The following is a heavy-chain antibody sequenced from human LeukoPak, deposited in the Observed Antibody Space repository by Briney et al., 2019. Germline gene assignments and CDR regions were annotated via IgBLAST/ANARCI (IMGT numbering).Heavy chain of an antibody. CDR2: IRSFGGST. CDR3: AKASLETGLHCLAAFDY. Sequence: GSLRLSCAASGFTFNNYAMTCVCQGPGEGVGWVSTIRSFGGSTFYADYVEGQFPNYKDNSGNNLYLQRDHLRADDTASYSGAKASLETGLHCLAAFDYWGQGIRVTVSS. V-gene: IGHV3-23*01. J-gene: IGHJ4*02. D-gene: IGHD3-9*01. CDR1: GFTFNNYA.